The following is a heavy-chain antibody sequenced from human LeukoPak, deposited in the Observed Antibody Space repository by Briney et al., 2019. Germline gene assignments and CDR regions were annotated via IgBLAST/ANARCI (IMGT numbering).Heavy chain of an antibody. D-gene: IGHD2-15*01. Sequence: GGSLRLSCAASGFTFSNYAMNWVRQAPGKGLEWVSSITGSGGDAYYADSVKGRFTISRDNSKNTLDLQMNSLRAEDTAVYYCAKGLKGCSGSSCYYFFDSWGQGALITVSS. V-gene: IGHV3-23*01. J-gene: IGHJ4*02. CDR2: ITGSGGDA. CDR1: GFTFSNYA. CDR3: AKGLKGCSGSSCYYFFDS.